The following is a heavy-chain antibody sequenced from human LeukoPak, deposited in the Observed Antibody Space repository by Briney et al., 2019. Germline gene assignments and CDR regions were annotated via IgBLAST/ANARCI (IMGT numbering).Heavy chain of an antibody. CDR2: IRYDGSIK. D-gene: IGHD3-10*01. CDR1: GFTFSNFG. J-gene: IGHJ4*02. V-gene: IGHV3-30*02. CDR3: AKEQSRWFGKLAFGS. Sequence: GSLRLSCIASGFTFSNFGMHWVRQAPGKGLEWVAFIRYDGSIKYYADSVKGRFTISRDKSKNTVFMLMNSLRPEDTAVYYCAKEQSRWFGKLAFGSWGQGTLVTVSS.